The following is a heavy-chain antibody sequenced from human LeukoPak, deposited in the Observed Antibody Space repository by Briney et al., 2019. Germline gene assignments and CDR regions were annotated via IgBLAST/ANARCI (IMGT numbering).Heavy chain of an antibody. CDR3: ARWATGTTFDY. CDR2: IIPIFGIA. D-gene: IGHD1-1*01. Sequence: SVKVSCKASGGTFSSYAISWVRQAPGQGLEWMGRIIPIFGIANYAQKFQGRVTITADKSTSTAYMELSSLRSEDTAVYYCARWATGTTFDYWGQGTLVTVSS. CDR1: GGTFSSYA. V-gene: IGHV1-69*04. J-gene: IGHJ4*02.